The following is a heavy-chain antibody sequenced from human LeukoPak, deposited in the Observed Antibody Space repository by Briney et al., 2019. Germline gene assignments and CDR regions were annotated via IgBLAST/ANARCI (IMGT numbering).Heavy chain of an antibody. CDR2: ISLSGVNT. Sequence: GGSLRLSCAASGFTFSSYDMHWVRQAPGKGLEWVSAISLSGVNTYYADSVKGRFTISRDNSKNTLSLQMNSLRVEDTAIYYCAKDIQLSTWGLGTMVTVSS. D-gene: IGHD5-24*01. V-gene: IGHV3-23*01. CDR1: GFTFSSYD. J-gene: IGHJ3*01. CDR3: AKDIQLST.